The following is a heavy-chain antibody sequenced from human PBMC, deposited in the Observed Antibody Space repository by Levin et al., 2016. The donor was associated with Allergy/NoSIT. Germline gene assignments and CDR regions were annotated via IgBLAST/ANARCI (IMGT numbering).Heavy chain of an antibody. CDR2: IHSSGTT. D-gene: IGHD6-25*01. CDR3: ARITSGGVTRFDP. J-gene: IGHJ5*02. V-gene: IGHV4-59*08. Sequence: RQAPGKGLEWIGYIHSSGTTKYNPSLQSRVTISLDTSKNQFSLNLSSVTAADTATYFCARITSGGVTRFDPWGQGVLVTVSS.